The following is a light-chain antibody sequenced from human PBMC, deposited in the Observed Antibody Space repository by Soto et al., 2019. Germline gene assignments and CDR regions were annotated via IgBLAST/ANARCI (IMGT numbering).Light chain of an antibody. J-gene: IGKJ1*01. CDR1: QSVNNN. CDR2: GAS. CDR3: QEYNSRPPAT. V-gene: IGKV3-15*01. Sequence: VLTQSPATLSVSPGEGVTLSCRARQSVNNNLAWYQQKPGQAPSLLIHGASTRAAGVPARFSGSGSGTEFTLTISSLQSEDSAVYYCQEYNSRPPATFGQGTKVEIK.